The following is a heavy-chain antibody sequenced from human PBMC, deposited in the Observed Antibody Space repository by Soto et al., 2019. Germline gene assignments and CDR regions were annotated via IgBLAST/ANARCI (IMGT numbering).Heavy chain of an antibody. CDR1: GGSFSGYY. J-gene: IGHJ4*02. D-gene: IGHD3-16*02. CDR3: ARGRLRLGELSLTYFDY. CDR2: INHSGST. V-gene: IGHV4-34*01. Sequence: PSETLSLTCAVYGGSFSGYYWSWIRQPPGKGLEWIGEINHSGSTNYNPSLKSRVTISVDTSKNQFSLKLSSVTAADTAVYYCARGRLRLGELSLTYFDYWGQGTLVTVS.